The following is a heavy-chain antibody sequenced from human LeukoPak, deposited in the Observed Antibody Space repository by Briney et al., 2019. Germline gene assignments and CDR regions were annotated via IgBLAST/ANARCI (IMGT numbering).Heavy chain of an antibody. CDR1: GFTFSSYS. V-gene: IGHV3-48*01. CDR3: ARDRTVYSNLEGFDI. D-gene: IGHD4-11*01. CDR2: ISSSSATT. J-gene: IGHJ3*02. Sequence: GGSLRLSCVASGFTFSSYSMSWVRQAPGKGLEWISYISSSSATTYYADSAKGRVTISRDNGKNILHLQMDSLRAEDTAVYYCARDRTVYSNLEGFDIWGQGTMVAVSA.